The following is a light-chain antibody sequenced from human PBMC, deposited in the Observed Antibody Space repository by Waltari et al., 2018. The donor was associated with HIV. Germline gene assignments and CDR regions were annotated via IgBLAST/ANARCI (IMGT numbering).Light chain of an antibody. CDR1: QSLLHSNGYNY. V-gene: IGKV2-28*01. CDR3: MQALHKWT. Sequence: DIVMTQSPLSLPVTPGEPASISCRSSQSLLHSNGYNYLDWYLQKPGQSPQLLIYSGSNRASGVPDRFSGCGSGTDFTLKISRVEAEDVGVYYCMQALHKWTFGQGTKVEIK. J-gene: IGKJ1*01. CDR2: SGS.